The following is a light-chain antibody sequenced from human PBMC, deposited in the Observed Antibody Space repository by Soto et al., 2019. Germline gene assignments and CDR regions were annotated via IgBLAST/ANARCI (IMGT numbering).Light chain of an antibody. CDR3: QQGGGAPHT. Sequence: IVLTQSPGTLYLSHGESTALACSASQSLSSSCAAWHQKRRDRARSLLNYEATTSASSPADRSSGRGAGTFFTITSRRVEPEDAVVYCYQQGGGAPHTFGGGTKVDIK. J-gene: IGKJ4*01. V-gene: IGKV3-20*01. CDR1: QSLSSSC. CDR2: EAT.